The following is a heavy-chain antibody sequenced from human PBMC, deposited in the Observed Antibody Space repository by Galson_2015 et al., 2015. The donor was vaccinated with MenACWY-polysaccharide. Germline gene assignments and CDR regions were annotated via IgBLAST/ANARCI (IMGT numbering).Heavy chain of an antibody. CDR2: ISYDGGT. CDR1: GDSITSGGYF. V-gene: IGHV4-31*03. D-gene: IGHD3-16*01. Sequence: TLSLTCTVSGDSITSGGYFWRWLRQHPGEGLEWIASISYDGGTYYNPSLKSRVTISVDTPKNQFSLKLNSVTAADTAVYYCARGGRAVSNRNWFDPWGQGTLVTVSS. CDR3: ARGGRAVSNRNWFDP. J-gene: IGHJ5*02.